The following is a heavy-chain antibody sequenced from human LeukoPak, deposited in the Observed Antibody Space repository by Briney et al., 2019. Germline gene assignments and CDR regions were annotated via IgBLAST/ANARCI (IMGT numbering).Heavy chain of an antibody. CDR2: IYPGDSDT. Sequence: GESLKISCKGSGYSFNKYWIGWVRQMPGKGLEWMGIIYPGDSDTRYSPSFQGQVTISADKSISTAYLQWSSLKASDTAMYYCARHDVLSGSYYPVYWGQGTLVTVSS. D-gene: IGHD1-26*01. V-gene: IGHV5-51*01. J-gene: IGHJ4*02. CDR1: GYSFNKYW. CDR3: ARHDVLSGSYYPVY.